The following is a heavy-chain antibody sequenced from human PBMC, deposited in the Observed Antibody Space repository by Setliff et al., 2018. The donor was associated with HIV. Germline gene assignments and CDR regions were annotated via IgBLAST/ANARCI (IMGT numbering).Heavy chain of an antibody. CDR2: ISYDGSNK. D-gene: IGHD3-3*01. J-gene: IGHJ3*02. CDR3: ARAILLEWLFNGFDI. V-gene: IGHV3-30*04. CDR1: GFTFDDYA. Sequence: GGSLRLSCAASGFTFDDYAMHWVRQAPGKGLEWVAVISYDGSNKYYADSVKGRFTISRDNSKNTLYLQMNSLRTEDTAVYYCARAILLEWLFNGFDIWGQGTMVTVSS.